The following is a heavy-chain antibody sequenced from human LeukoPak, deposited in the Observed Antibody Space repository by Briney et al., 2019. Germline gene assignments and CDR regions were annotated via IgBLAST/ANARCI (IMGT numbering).Heavy chain of an antibody. V-gene: IGHV1-2*02. CDR2: INPNSGGT. D-gene: IGHD3-22*01. J-gene: IGHJ3*02. CDR3: ARVGSYYDSSGSFYDI. CDR1: GYTFTGYY. Sequence: ASVKVSCKASGYTFTGYYMHWVRQASGQGLEWMGWINPNSGGTNYAQKFQGRVTMTRDTSISTACMELSRLRSDDTAMYYCARVGSYYDSSGSFYDIWGQGTMVTVSS.